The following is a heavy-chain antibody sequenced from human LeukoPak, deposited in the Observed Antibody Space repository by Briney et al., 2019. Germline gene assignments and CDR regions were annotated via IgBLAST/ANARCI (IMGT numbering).Heavy chain of an antibody. V-gene: IGHV3-7*01. D-gene: IGHD1-1*01. J-gene: IGHJ4*02. CDR2: IKQDGSEK. CDR3: ARDSQKRPYCFDY. CDR1: GFTFSSYW. Sequence: GGSLRLSCAASGFTFSSYWMSWVRQAPGKGLEWVANIKQDGSEKYYVDSVKGRFTISRDNAKNSLYLQMNSLRAEDTAVYYCARDSQKRPYCFDYWGQGTLVTVSS.